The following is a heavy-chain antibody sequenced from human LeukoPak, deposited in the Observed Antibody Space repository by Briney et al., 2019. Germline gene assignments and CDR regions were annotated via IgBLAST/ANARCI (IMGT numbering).Heavy chain of an antibody. V-gene: IGHV3-23*01. CDR3: AKDYYYYDRSGYSSIGY. CDR1: GFTFSSYA. J-gene: IGHJ4*02. Sequence: GGSLRLSCAAPGFTFSSYAMSWVRQAPGKGLEWVSAISGSGGSTYYADSVKGRFTISRDNSKNTLYLQMNSLRAEDTAVYYCAKDYYYYDRSGYSSIGYWGQGTLVTVSS. D-gene: IGHD3-22*01. CDR2: ISGSGGST.